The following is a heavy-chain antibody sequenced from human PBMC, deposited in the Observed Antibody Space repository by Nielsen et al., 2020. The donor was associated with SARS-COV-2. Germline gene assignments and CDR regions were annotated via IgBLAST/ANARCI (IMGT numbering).Heavy chain of an antibody. V-gene: IGHV1-46*01. J-gene: IGHJ6*02. CDR3: AKRSTRKSTVTTNYYYGMDV. D-gene: IGHD4-17*01. CDR2: INPSGGST. Sequence: WVRQAPGQGLEWMGKINPSGGSTTYAQKFQGRVTITADESTSTAYMELSSLRSEDTAVYYCAKRSTRKSTVTTNYYYGMDVWGQGTTVTVSS.